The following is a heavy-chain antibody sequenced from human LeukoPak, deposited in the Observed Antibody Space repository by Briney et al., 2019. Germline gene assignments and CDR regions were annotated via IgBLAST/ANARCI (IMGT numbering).Heavy chain of an antibody. Sequence: ASVKVSCKASGYTFTRYSMHWVRQAPGQGLEWMGIINPSGGSTSYAQKFQGRVTMTRDMSTSTVYMELSSLRSEDTAVYYCARKVPNDSSGYYYRGQFDPWGQGTLVTVSS. CDR3: ARKVPNDSSGYYYRGQFDP. J-gene: IGHJ5*02. D-gene: IGHD3-22*01. CDR2: INPSGGST. CDR1: GYTFTRYS. V-gene: IGHV1-46*01.